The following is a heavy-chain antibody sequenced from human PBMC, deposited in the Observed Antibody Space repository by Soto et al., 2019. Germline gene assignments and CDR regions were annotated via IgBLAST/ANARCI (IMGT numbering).Heavy chain of an antibody. CDR1: GYSFTSYW. CDR2: IYPGDSDT. J-gene: IGHJ3*02. Sequence: PGESLKISCKGSGYSFTSYWIGWVRQMPGKGLEWMGIIYPGDSDTRYSPSFQGQVTISADKSISTAYLQWSSLKASDTAMYYCARRKTSTVTKVTDAFDIWGQGTMVTVSS. V-gene: IGHV5-51*01. D-gene: IGHD4-17*01. CDR3: ARRKTSTVTKVTDAFDI.